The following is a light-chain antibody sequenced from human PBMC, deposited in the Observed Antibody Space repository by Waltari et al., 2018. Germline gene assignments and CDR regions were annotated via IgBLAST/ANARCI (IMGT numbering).Light chain of an antibody. CDR2: AAS. Sequence: DMQMTQSPSSMSASVGDRVTITFRASQTISSYLSWYQQKAGKAPKLLIYAASSLQSGVPSRFSGSGSGTDFTLTISSLQPEDFAAYYCQQSYSTPRTFGQGTKVEIK. J-gene: IGKJ1*01. CDR3: QQSYSTPRT. V-gene: IGKV1-39*01. CDR1: QTISSY.